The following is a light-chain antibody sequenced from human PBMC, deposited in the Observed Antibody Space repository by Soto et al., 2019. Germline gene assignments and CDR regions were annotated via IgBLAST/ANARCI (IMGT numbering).Light chain of an antibody. Sequence: EIVLTQSPATLSLSPGERATLSCRASQSVSTYLAWYQQKPGRAPRLLIYAASNRATGIPARFSGSGSATDFTLTISSLEPEDSAVYYCQHRNYWPPGALFGGGTKVEIK. J-gene: IGKJ4*01. CDR2: AAS. CDR3: QHRNYWPPGAL. V-gene: IGKV3-11*01. CDR1: QSVSTY.